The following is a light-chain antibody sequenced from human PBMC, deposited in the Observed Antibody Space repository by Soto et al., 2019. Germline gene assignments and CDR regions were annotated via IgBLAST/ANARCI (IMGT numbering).Light chain of an antibody. J-gene: IGKJ1*01. CDR3: QQYYRPWT. V-gene: IGKV4-1*01. CDR1: QSVLYSSNNNNY. Sequence: DIVMTQSPDSLAVSLGERATINCKSSQSVLYSSNNNNYLAWYQQKPGQPPKLLIYWASTRESGVPDRFSGSESGTDFTLTISSLQAEDVAVYYCQQYYRPWTFGQGTKVEIK. CDR2: WAS.